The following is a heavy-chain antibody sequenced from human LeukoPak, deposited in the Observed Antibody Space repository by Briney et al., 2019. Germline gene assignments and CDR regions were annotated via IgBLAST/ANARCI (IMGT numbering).Heavy chain of an antibody. CDR1: GGSISSYY. CDR3: ARGDWNDSSGYYCFYYYYYGMDV. J-gene: IGHJ6*02. Sequence: SETLSLTCTVSGGSISSYYWSWIRQPAGKGLEWIGRIYTSGSTNYNPSLKSRVTTSVDTSKNQFSLKLSSVTAADTAVYYCARGDWNDSSGYYCFYYYYYGMDVWGQGTTVTVSS. V-gene: IGHV4-4*07. D-gene: IGHD3-22*01. CDR2: IYTSGST.